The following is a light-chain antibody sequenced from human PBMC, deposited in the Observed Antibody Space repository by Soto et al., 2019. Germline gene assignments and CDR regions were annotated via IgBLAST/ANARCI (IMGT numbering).Light chain of an antibody. CDR3: SSYTNSGTLL. CDR1: SSDVGAYNY. J-gene: IGLJ2*01. Sequence: QSALTQPASVSGSPGQSIAISCTGSSSDVGAYNYVSWYQRHPGKAPKLMIYEVSNRPSGVSNRFSGSKSGNTASLTISGLQAEDEADYYCSSYTNSGTLLFGGGTKVTVL. V-gene: IGLV2-14*01. CDR2: EVS.